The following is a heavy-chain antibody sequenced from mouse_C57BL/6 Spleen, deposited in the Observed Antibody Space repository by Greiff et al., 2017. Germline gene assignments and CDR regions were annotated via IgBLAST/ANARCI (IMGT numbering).Heavy chain of an antibody. CDR3: AREENSDGYDDGDYAMDY. J-gene: IGHJ4*01. V-gene: IGHV1-54*01. CDR2: INPGSGGT. CDR1: GYAFTNYL. D-gene: IGHD2-2*01. Sequence: QVQLQQSGAELVRPGTSVKVSCKASGYAFTNYLIEWVKQRPGQGLEWIGVINPGSGGTNYNEKFKGKATLTADKSSSTAYMQLSSLTSEDSAVYFCAREENSDGYDDGDYAMDYWGPGTSVTVSS.